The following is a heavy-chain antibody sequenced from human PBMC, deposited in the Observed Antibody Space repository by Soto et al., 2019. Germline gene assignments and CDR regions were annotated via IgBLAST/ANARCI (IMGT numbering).Heavy chain of an antibody. CDR1: GYTFTSYS. CDR3: ARDAPPADY. V-gene: IGHV1-18*04. J-gene: IGHJ4*02. Sequence: QVQLVQSGAEVKKPGASVKVSCKASGYTFTSYSISWVRQAPGQGLEWMGWISAYNGNTNYAQMPQXRXTXXTDTSTNTAYMELRSLRSDDTAVYYCARDAPPADYWGQGPLVTVSS. CDR2: ISAYNGNT.